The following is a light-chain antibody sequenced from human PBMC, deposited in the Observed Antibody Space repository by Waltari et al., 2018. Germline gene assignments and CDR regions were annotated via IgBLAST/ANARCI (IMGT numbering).Light chain of an antibody. CDR1: TSNIGAGYD. J-gene: IGLJ1*01. V-gene: IGLV1-40*01. CDR2: GDS. CDR3: QSYDNSLSGYV. Sequence: QSVLTQPPSVSGAPGQRVTISCTGSTSNIGAGYDVHWYQQLPGTAPKLLLFGDSTRPAGVPDRFAGSKSGTSPSLAITGLQVEDEADYYCQSYDNSLSGYVFGSGTKVTVL.